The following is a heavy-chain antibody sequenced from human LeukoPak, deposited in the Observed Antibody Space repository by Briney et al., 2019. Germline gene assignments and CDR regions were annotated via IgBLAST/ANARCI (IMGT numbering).Heavy chain of an antibody. Sequence: SETLSLTCTVSGGSISSYYWSWIRQPPAKGLEWIGYIYYSGSTNYNPSLKSRVTISVDTSKNQFSLKLSSVTAADTAVYYCARRTLAYCGGDCSPGYVGWFDPWGQGTLVTVSS. V-gene: IGHV4-59*08. CDR3: ARRTLAYCGGDCSPGYVGWFDP. J-gene: IGHJ5*02. D-gene: IGHD2-21*02. CDR1: GGSISSYY. CDR2: IYYSGST.